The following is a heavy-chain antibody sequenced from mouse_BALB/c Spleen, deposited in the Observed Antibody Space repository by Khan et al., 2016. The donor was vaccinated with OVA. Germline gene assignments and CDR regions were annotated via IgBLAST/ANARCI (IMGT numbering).Heavy chain of an antibody. D-gene: IGHD2-3*01. CDR3: ARDGSCYNYAMDY. Sequence: EVQLQESGPGLVKPSQSLSLTCTVTGYSITSDYAWNWIRQFPGNKLEWMGYISSSGSTNSNPALKSRISITRDTSKNQFFLQLNSVTTEDTATYYCARDGSCYNYAMDYWGQGTSVTVSS. V-gene: IGHV3-2*02. J-gene: IGHJ4*01. CDR2: ISSSGST. CDR1: GYSITSDYA.